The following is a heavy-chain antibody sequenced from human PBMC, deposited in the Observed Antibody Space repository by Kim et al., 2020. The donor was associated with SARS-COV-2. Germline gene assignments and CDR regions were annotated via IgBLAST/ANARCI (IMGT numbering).Heavy chain of an antibody. Sequence: ASVKVSCKASGYTFTSYGISWVRQAPGQGLEWMGWIIAFIGKTNYAQKLQGRVTMTTDTSTSTAYMELRSLRSDDTAVYYCARVGIVVVPAGKGQYYYYGMDVWGQGTTVTVSS. CDR2: IIAFIGKT. V-gene: IGHV1-18*04. J-gene: IGHJ6*02. D-gene: IGHD2-2*01. CDR3: ARVGIVVVPAGKGQYYYYGMDV. CDR1: GYTFTSYG.